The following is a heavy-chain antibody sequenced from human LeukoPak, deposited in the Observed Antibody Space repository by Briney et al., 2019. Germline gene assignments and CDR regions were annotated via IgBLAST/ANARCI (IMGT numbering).Heavy chain of an antibody. D-gene: IGHD5-18*01. CDR2: ISWNSGSI. Sequence: GRSLRLSCAASGFTFDDYAMHWGRQAPGKGLEWVSGISWNSGSIGYADSVKGRFTISRDNAKNSLYLQMNSLRAEDTALYYCAKDQGYSYGYNWFDPWGQGTLVTVSS. J-gene: IGHJ5*02. CDR3: AKDQGYSYGYNWFDP. CDR1: GFTFDDYA. V-gene: IGHV3-9*01.